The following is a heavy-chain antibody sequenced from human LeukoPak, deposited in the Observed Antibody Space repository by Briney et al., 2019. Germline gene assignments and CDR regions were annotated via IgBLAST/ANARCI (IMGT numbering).Heavy chain of an antibody. CDR1: GYTFTTYA. CDR3: ARAGWFGELLFSYYYYGMDV. CDR2: INAGNGNT. D-gene: IGHD3-10*01. V-gene: IGHV1-3*01. Sequence: ASVKVSCKASGYTFTTYAIHWVRQAPGQRLEWMGWINAGNGNTKYSQKFQGRVTISRDTSASTAYMELSSLRSEDTAVYYCARAGWFGELLFSYYYYGMDVWGQGTTVTVSS. J-gene: IGHJ6*02.